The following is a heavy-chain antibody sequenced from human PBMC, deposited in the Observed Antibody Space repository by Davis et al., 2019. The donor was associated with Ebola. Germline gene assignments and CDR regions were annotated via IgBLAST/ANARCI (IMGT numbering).Heavy chain of an antibody. D-gene: IGHD2-15*01. J-gene: IGHJ4*02. CDR2: IAAYNGYT. V-gene: IGHV1-18*01. CDR1: GYSFTTYG. CDR3: ARVVDTWRVVDDY. Sequence: ASVKVSCRTSGYSFTTYGIMWVRQAPGQGLEWMGWIAAYNGYTNYVQNFQGRVTMIIDPSASTAYMELRSLRSDDTAVYYCARVVDTWRVVDDYWGQGTLVTVSS.